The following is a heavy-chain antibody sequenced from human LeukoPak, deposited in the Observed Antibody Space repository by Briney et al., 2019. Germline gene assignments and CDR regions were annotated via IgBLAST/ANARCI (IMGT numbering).Heavy chain of an antibody. V-gene: IGHV6-1*01. CDR1: GDSVSNNNVA. CDR2: TYYRSKWYN. CDR3: ARHRESGVAVAATFDS. J-gene: IGHJ4*02. Sequence: SQTPSLTCAISGDSVSNNNVAWNWIRQSPSRGLEWLGRTYYRSKWYNDYAISVKSRITIHPDISENQFSLHLNSVTPEDTAVYYCARHRESGVAVAATFDSWGQGTLVTVSS. D-gene: IGHD6-19*01.